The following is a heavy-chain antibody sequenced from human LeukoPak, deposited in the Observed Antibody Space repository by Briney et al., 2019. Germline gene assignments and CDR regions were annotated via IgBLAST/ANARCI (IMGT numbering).Heavy chain of an antibody. D-gene: IGHD6-13*01. CDR3: ARLGIITAAGSNDY. J-gene: IGHJ4*02. CDR2: ISSSGSTI. Sequence: KPGGSLRLSCAASGLTFSDYYMSWIRQAPGKGLEWVSYISSSGSTIYYADSVKGRFTISRDNAKSSLYLQMNSLRAEDTAVYYCARLGIITAAGSNDYCGQGTLVTVSS. V-gene: IGHV3-11*01. CDR1: GLTFSDYY.